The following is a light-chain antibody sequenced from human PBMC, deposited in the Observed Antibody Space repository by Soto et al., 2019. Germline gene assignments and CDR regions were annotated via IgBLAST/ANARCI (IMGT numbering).Light chain of an antibody. CDR2: AAS. CDR1: QSVSSNY. CDR3: QQYGNSPIT. J-gene: IGKJ5*01. Sequence: ETVLTQSPGTLSLSPGERATLSCRASQSVSSNYLAWYQQKPGQAPRLLIYAASSRATGIPDRFSGSGSGTDFTLTITRLEPEDFAVYDCQQYGNSPITFGQGTRLVIK. V-gene: IGKV3-20*01.